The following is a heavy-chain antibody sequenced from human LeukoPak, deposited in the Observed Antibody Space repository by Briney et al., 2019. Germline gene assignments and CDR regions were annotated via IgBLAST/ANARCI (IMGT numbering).Heavy chain of an antibody. V-gene: IGHV1-69*04. D-gene: IGHD4-23*01. Sequence: SVKVSCKASGGTFSSYAISWVRQAPGQGLEWMGRIIPILGIANYAKKFQGRVTITADKSTSTANMELSSLGSEDTAVYYCARGIDDYGGNRPHWGQGTLVTVSS. CDR1: GGTFSSYA. CDR2: IIPILGIA. J-gene: IGHJ4*02. CDR3: ARGIDDYGGNRPH.